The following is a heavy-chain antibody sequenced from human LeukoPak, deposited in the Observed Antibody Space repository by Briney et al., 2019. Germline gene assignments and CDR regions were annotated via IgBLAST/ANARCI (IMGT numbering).Heavy chain of an antibody. CDR3: ARGLVVPAAIGPPDYYMDV. CDR1: GYSIISDYY. J-gene: IGHJ6*03. V-gene: IGHV4-38-2*02. D-gene: IGHD2-2*02. CDR2: IYHTGTT. Sequence: SETLSLTCTVSGYSIISDYYWGWIRQPPGKELEWIGSIYHTGTTYYNPSLRSRVTISVDTSKNQFSLKLSSVTAADTAVYYCARGLVVPAAIGPPDYYMDVWGKGTTVTVSS.